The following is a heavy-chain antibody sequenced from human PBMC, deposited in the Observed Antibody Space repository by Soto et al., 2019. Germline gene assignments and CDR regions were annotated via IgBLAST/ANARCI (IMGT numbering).Heavy chain of an antibody. CDR3: ARGDRITMVRGVIITGKASLIDF. J-gene: IGHJ4*02. CDR1: GYTFTSYG. D-gene: IGHD3-10*01. V-gene: IGHV1-18*01. CDR2: ISAYNGNT. Sequence: QVQLVQSGAEVKKPGASVKVSCKASGYTFTSYGISWVRQAPGQGLEWMGWISAYNGNTNYAQKLQCRVTMTTDTYTSTAYMELRSLRSDDTAVYYCARGDRITMVRGVIITGKASLIDFWRQGTLVTVSS.